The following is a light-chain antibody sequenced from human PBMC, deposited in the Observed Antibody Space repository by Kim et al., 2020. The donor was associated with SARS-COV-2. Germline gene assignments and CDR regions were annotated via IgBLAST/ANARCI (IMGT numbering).Light chain of an antibody. Sequence: SSELTQDPAVSVALAQTVNITCQGDSIRTYYASWYQQKPGQAPTLVIFGKNNRPSGISDRFSGSNSGDTTSLTISGTQAEDDADYYFVSRDSSGNLYVF. CDR1: SIRTYY. CDR3: VSRDSSGNLYV. V-gene: IGLV3-19*01. J-gene: IGLJ1*01. CDR2: GKN.